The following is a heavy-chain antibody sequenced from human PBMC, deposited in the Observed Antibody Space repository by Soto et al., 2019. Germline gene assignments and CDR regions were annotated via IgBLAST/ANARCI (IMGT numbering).Heavy chain of an antibody. D-gene: IGHD2-21*02. V-gene: IGHV3-30*09. CDR3: ARDLSSRDGGNSLLDY. J-gene: IGHJ4*02. Sequence: GGSLRLSCAASGFTFSTYTMHWVRQAPGKGLEWVAVVSYDGINKYYADSLKGRFAISRDNSKNTLYLQMSSLRAEDTAIYYCARDLSSRDGGNSLLDYWGQGTLVTVSS. CDR1: GFTFSTYT. CDR2: VSYDGINK.